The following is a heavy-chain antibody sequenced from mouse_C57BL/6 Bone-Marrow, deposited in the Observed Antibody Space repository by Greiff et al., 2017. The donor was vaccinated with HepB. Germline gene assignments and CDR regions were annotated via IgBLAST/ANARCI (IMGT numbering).Heavy chain of an antibody. CDR2: IDPSDSYT. CDR1: GYTFTSYW. V-gene: IGHV1-69*01. D-gene: IGHD4-1*01. J-gene: IGHJ2*01. Sequence: QVQLQQPGAELVMPGASVKLSCKASGYTFTSYWMHWVKQRPGQGLEWIGEIDPSDSYTNYNQKFKGKSTLTVDKSSSTSYMQLSSLTSEDSAVYYCAREGWDGYWGQGTTLTVSS. CDR3: AREGWDGY.